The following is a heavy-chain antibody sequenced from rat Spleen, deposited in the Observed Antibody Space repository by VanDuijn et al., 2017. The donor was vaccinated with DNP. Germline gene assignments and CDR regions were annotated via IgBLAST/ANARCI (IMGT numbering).Heavy chain of an antibody. D-gene: IGHD1-11*01. CDR1: GYTFPSYY. Sequence: QVQLQQSGAELAKPGSSVKTSCKASGYTFPSYYVGWIKQTTGQGLEYIGYINMGSGGTNYHEKFKGKATLTVDKSSSTAFMQLSSLTPDDSAVYYCARGSRVWFAYWGQGTLVTVSS. V-gene: IGHV1-43*01. CDR3: ARGSRVWFAY. J-gene: IGHJ3*01. CDR2: INMGSGGT.